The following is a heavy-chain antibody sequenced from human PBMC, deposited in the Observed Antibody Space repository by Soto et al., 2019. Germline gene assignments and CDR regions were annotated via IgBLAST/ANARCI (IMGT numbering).Heavy chain of an antibody. CDR2: INHSGST. V-gene: IGHV4-34*01. CDR3: ARGGYCSGGSCYERVFDY. Sequence: SETLSLTYAVYGGSFSGYYWSWIRQPPGEGLEWIGEINHSGSTNYNPSLKSRVTISVDTSKNQFSLKLSSVTAADTAVYYCARGGYCSGGSCYERVFDYWGQGTLVTSPQ. CDR1: GGSFSGYY. J-gene: IGHJ4*02. D-gene: IGHD2-15*01.